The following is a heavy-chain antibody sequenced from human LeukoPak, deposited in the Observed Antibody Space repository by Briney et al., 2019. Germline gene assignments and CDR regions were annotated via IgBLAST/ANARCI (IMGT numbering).Heavy chain of an antibody. Sequence: PGGSLRLTCAVSGFTFSSCWMSWVRQPPGKGVEWVANIKQDGSGKYYVDSLKSRFTISRDNAKNSLYLQMNSLRAEDTAVYYWTREVALRGYSYGTFDYWGQGTLVTVSS. CDR3: TREVALRGYSYGTFDY. J-gene: IGHJ4*02. V-gene: IGHV3-7*03. CDR2: IKQDGSGK. CDR1: GFTFSSCW. D-gene: IGHD5-18*01.